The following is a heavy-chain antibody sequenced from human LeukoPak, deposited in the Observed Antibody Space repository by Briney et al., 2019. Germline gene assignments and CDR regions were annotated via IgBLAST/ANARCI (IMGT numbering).Heavy chain of an antibody. CDR2: IYYSGST. D-gene: IGHD1-26*01. CDR1: GGSISSYY. V-gene: IGHV4-59*01. Sequence: PSETLSLTCTVSGGSISSYYWSWIRQPPGKGLEWIGYIYYSGSTNYNPSLKSRVTISVDTSKNQFSLKLSSVTAADTAVYYCARDLGELHNYWGQGTLVTVSS. CDR3: ARDLGELHNY. J-gene: IGHJ4*02.